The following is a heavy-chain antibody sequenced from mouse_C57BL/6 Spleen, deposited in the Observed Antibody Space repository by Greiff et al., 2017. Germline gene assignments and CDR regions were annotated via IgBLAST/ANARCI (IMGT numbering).Heavy chain of an antibody. V-gene: IGHV1-9*01. D-gene: IGHD1-1*01. Sequence: QVQLQQSGAELMKPGASVKLSCKATGYTFTGYWIEWVKQRPGHGLEWIGEILPGSGSTNYNEKFKGKATFTADTSSNTAYMQLSSLTTEDSAIYYCARGGITTVVEGDYFDYWGQGTTLTVSS. CDR1: GYTFTGYW. CDR2: ILPGSGST. CDR3: ARGGITTVVEGDYFDY. J-gene: IGHJ2*01.